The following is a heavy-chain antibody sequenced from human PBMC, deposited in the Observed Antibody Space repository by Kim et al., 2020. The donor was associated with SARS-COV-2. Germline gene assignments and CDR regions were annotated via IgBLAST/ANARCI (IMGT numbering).Heavy chain of an antibody. D-gene: IGHD6-6*01. CDR3: AKESSSFSGYGMDV. J-gene: IGHJ6*02. Sequence: EESGRGRFTISRDNSKNTLYLQMNSLRAEDTAVYYCAKESSSFSGYGMDVWGQGTTVTVSS. V-gene: IGHV3-30*02.